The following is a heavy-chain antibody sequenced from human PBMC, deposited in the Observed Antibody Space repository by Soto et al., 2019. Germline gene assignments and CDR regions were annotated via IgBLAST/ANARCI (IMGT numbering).Heavy chain of an antibody. V-gene: IGHV3-48*04. Sequence: EVQLVESGGGLVQPGGSLRLSCAASGFTFSSYSMNWVRQAPGKGLEWVSYISSSGSTIYYADSVKGRFTISRDNAKNSLYLQMNSLRAEDTAVYYCARVPRDFWSGYYTPHFDYWGQGTLVTVSS. CDR2: ISSSGSTI. J-gene: IGHJ4*02. D-gene: IGHD3-3*01. CDR3: ARVPRDFWSGYYTPHFDY. CDR1: GFTFSSYS.